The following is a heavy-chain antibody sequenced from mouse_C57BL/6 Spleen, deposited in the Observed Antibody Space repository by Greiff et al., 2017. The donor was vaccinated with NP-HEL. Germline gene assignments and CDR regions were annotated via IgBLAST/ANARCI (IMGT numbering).Heavy chain of an antibody. Sequence: QVQLQQPGTELVKPGASVKLSCKASGYTFTSYWMHWVKQRPGQGLEWIGNINPSNGGTNYNEKFKSKATLTVDKSSSTAYMQLISLTSEDSAVYYCAITGTGGYAMDYWGQGTSVTVSS. J-gene: IGHJ4*01. CDR2: INPSNGGT. CDR1: GYTFTSYW. V-gene: IGHV1-53*01. CDR3: AITGTGGYAMDY. D-gene: IGHD4-1*01.